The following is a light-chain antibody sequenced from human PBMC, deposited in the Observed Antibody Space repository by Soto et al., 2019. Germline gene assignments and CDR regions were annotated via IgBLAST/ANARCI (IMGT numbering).Light chain of an antibody. V-gene: IGLV2-14*03. J-gene: IGLJ1*01. Sequence: QSALTQPASVSGSPGQSITISCTGTSSDFGGYNYVSWYQHHPGKAPKLMIYDVSNRPSGVSNRFSGSKSGNTASLTISGLQPEDEADYYCCSYTTSNTRQIVFGTGTKSPS. CDR3: CSYTTSNTRQIV. CDR1: SSDFGGYNY. CDR2: DVS.